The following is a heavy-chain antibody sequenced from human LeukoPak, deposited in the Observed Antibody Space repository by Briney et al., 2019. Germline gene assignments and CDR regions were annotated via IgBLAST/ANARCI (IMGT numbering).Heavy chain of an antibody. V-gene: IGHV1-18*01. D-gene: IGHD1-26*01. CDR2: ISAYNGNT. Sequence: GASVKVSCKASGYTFTSYGISWVRQAPGQGLEWMGWISAYNGNTNYAQKLQGRVTMTTDTSTSTAYMELRSLRSDDTAVYYCARPLPGRGSYVFDYWGQGTLVTVSS. CDR1: GYTFTSYG. CDR3: ARPLPGRGSYVFDY. J-gene: IGHJ4*02.